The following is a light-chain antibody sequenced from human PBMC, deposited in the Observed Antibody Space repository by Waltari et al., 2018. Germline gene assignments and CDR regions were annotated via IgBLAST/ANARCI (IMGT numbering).Light chain of an antibody. J-gene: IGLJ2*01. V-gene: IGLV2-14*01. CDR2: EVN. Sequence: QSALTQPASVSEPPGQSITIACTGTRSDVGGVNYVSWYQQHPGKAPKLMIYEVNNRPSGVSNRFSGSKSGNTASLTISGLQAEDEADYYCSSYTSSRTLVFGGGTKLTVL. CDR3: SSYTSSRTLV. CDR1: RSDVGGVNY.